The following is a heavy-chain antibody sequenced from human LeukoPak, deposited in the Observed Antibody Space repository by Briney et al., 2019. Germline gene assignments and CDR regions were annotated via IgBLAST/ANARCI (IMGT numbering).Heavy chain of an antibody. CDR1: GFTFSSYW. Sequence: GGSLRLSCAASGFTFSSYWMHWVRQAPGKGLVWVSRINRDGSSTSYPDSVKGRFTISRDNAKNTLYLQMNSLRAEDTAVYYCAKEGNYNAFDIWGQGTMVTVSS. CDR3: AKEGNYNAFDI. J-gene: IGHJ3*02. V-gene: IGHV3-74*01. D-gene: IGHD3-10*01. CDR2: INRDGSST.